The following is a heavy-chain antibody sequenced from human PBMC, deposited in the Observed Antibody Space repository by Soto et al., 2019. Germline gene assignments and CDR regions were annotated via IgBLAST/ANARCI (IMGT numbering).Heavy chain of an antibody. Sequence: GESLKISCMGSGYSFTSYWIGWVRQMPGKGLEWMGIIYPGDSDTRYSPSSQGQVTISADKSISTAYLQWSSLKASDTAMYYCARQRGYCSGGSCYSEGPYYYYGMDVWGQGTTVTVSS. CDR2: IYPGDSDT. J-gene: IGHJ6*02. CDR1: GYSFTSYW. CDR3: ARQRGYCSGGSCYSEGPYYYYGMDV. V-gene: IGHV5-51*01. D-gene: IGHD2-15*01.